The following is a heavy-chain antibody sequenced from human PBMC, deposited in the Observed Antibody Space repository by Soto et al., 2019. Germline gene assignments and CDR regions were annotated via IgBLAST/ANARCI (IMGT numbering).Heavy chain of an antibody. CDR1: GFTFSRYA. Sequence: PGGSLRLSCAASGFTFSRYAMSWVRQAPGKGLEWVSAISGSGGSTYYADSVKGRFTISRDNSKNTLYLQMNSLRAEDTAVYYCAKVPNNWNYPYYYMDVWGKGTTVTVSS. V-gene: IGHV3-23*01. D-gene: IGHD1-20*01. J-gene: IGHJ6*03. CDR3: AKVPNNWNYPYYYMDV. CDR2: ISGSGGST.